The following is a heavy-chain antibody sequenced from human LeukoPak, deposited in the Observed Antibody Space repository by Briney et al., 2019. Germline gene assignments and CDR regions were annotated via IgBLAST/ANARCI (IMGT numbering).Heavy chain of an antibody. CDR3: ARAPIAAAGTSDYGMDV. V-gene: IGHV4-4*07. CDR2: IYTSGST. D-gene: IGHD6-13*01. CDR1: GGSISSCY. Sequence: SETLSLTCTVSGGSISSCYWSWIRQPAGKGLEWIGRIYTSGSTNYNPSLKSRVTMSVDTSKNQFSLKLSSVTAADTAVYYCARAPIAAAGTSDYGMDVWGQGTTVTVSS. J-gene: IGHJ6*02.